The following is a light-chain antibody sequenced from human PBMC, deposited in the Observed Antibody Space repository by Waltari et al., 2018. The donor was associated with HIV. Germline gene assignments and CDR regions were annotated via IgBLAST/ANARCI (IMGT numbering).Light chain of an antibody. CDR2: RND. J-gene: IGLJ3*02. V-gene: IGLV1-47*01. Sequence: QPKMPQAPSASKTPGQRITMSCSWSKSNIGNNFIYWYQQIPGAAPRLVMARNDRRPAGVPDRFSGTKSGTSAFLAITDLRLDDEATYVCASWDDNLRHWVFGGGTKLTVL. CDR1: KSNIGNNF. CDR3: ASWDDNLRHWV.